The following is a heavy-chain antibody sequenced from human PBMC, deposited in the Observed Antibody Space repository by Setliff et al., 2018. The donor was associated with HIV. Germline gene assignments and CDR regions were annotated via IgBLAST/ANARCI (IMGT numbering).Heavy chain of an antibody. Sequence: PGGSLRLSCAASGFTFSSYGMSWVRQAPGKGLEWVSIISGGGDSTYYADSVKGRFTISRDKSKNTLYLQMNSLRAEDTAVYYCARGQFRLRPDSLDLWGQGTLVTVSS. J-gene: IGHJ3*01. V-gene: IGHV3-23*01. D-gene: IGHD2-21*01. CDR1: GFTFSSYG. CDR3: ARGQFRLRPDSLDL. CDR2: ISGGGDST.